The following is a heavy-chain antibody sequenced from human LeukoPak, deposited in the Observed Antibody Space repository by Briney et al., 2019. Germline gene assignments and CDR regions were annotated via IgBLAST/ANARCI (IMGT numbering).Heavy chain of an antibody. Sequence: PGGSLRLSCAASGFTFSSYSMNWVRQAPGKGLEWVSSISGSSYYIYYADSVKGRFTISRDNAKNTLYLQMNSLRAEDTAVYYCAKAEVDSSSYYFDYWGQGTLVTVSS. J-gene: IGHJ4*02. D-gene: IGHD6-13*01. CDR1: GFTFSSYS. CDR2: ISGSSYYI. CDR3: AKAEVDSSSYYFDY. V-gene: IGHV3-21*01.